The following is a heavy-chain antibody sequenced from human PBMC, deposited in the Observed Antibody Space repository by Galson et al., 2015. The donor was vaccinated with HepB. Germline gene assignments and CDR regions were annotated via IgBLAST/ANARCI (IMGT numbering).Heavy chain of an antibody. D-gene: IGHD6-6*01. CDR3: VKDQEYSFGLGRLDN. J-gene: IGHJ4*02. CDR2: LSYDGTNK. V-gene: IGHV3-30*18. CDR1: GIIFSNYG. Sequence: SLRLSCAASGIIFSNYGMHWVRQAPGKGLEWVAVLSYDGTNKYYGDSVRGRFTISRDNSKNTLYLQMNSLRPEDTAIYYCVKDQEYSFGLGRLDNWGQGTLVTVSS.